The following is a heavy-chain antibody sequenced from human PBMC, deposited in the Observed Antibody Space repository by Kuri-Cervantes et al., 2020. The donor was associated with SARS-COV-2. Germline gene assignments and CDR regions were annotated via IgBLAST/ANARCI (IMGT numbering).Heavy chain of an antibody. CDR3: ARHPRLEASRNYYFDY. V-gene: IGHV4-59*08. Sequence: SETLSLTCSVSGGSISGYYWSWLRQPPGKGLEWIAYMYNTADTYSNPSLSSRVTMSLDTTKSLVSLKLTSVTAADTAVYFCARHPRLEASRNYYFDYWGQGILVTVSS. J-gene: IGHJ4*02. CDR1: GGSISGYY. CDR2: MYNTADT.